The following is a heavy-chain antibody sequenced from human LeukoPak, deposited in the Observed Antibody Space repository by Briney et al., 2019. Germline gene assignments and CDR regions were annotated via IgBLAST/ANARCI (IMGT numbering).Heavy chain of an antibody. Sequence: SETLSLTCTVSVGSISTYYWSWIRQPPGKGLEWIGYIYYRGSTNYTPSLKSRVTISVDTSKNQFSLNLSSVTAADTAVYYCARSERYNSGWYFYFDYWGQGTLVTVSS. CDR3: ARSERYNSGWYFYFDY. CDR2: IYYRGST. CDR1: VGSISTYY. V-gene: IGHV4-59*01. D-gene: IGHD6-19*01. J-gene: IGHJ4*02.